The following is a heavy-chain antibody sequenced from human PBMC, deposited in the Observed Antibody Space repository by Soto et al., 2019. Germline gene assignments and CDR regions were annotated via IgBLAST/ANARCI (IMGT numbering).Heavy chain of an antibody. CDR3: ARAYYYDSSGYLNWFDP. J-gene: IGHJ5*02. V-gene: IGHV3-48*01. CDR1: GFTFSSYS. Sequence: GGSLRLSCAASGFTFSSYSMNWVRQAPGKGLEWVPYISSSSTIYYADSVKGRFTISRDNAKNSLYLQMNSLRAEDTAVYYCARAYYYDSSGYLNWFDPWGQGTLVTVSS. CDR2: ISSSSTI. D-gene: IGHD3-22*01.